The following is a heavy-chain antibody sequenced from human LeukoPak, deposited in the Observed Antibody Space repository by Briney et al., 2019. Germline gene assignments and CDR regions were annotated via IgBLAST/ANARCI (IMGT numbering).Heavy chain of an antibody. V-gene: IGHV1-2*02. CDR2: INPNSGGT. Sequence: ASVKVSCKASGYTFTGYYMHWVRQAPGQGLEWMGWINPNSGGTNYAQKFQGRVTMTRDTSISTAYMELSRLRSDDTAVYYCARAESVVPAAMDWFDPWGQGTLVIVSS. CDR3: ARAESVVPAAMDWFDP. J-gene: IGHJ5*02. CDR1: GYTFTGYY. D-gene: IGHD2-2*01.